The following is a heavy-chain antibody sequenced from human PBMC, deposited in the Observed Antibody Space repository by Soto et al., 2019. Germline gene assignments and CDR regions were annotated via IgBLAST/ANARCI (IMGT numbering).Heavy chain of an antibody. CDR3: ARESITIFGVVILPKTSDAFDS. V-gene: IGHV1-18*01. CDR1: GYTFTSYG. J-gene: IGHJ3*02. Sequence: ASVKVSCKASGYTFTSYGISWVRQAPGQGLEWMGWISAYNGNTNYAQKLQGRVTMTTDTSTSTAYMELRSLRSDDTAVYYCARESITIFGVVILPKTSDAFDSWGQGTMVTVSS. D-gene: IGHD3-3*01. CDR2: ISAYNGNT.